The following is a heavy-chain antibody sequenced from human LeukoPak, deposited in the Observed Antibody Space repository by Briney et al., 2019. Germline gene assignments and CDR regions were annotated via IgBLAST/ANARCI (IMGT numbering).Heavy chain of an antibody. CDR3: AREAVTRNYFDY. V-gene: IGHV3-53*01. CDR2: IYSGGST. Sequence: PGGSLRLSCAASGFTVSSNYMNWVRRAPGKGLEWVSVIYSGGSTYYADSVKGRFTISRDNSKSTLYLQMNSLRAEDTAVYYCAREAVTRNYFDYWGQGTLVTVSS. J-gene: IGHJ4*02. D-gene: IGHD4-17*01. CDR1: GFTVSSNY.